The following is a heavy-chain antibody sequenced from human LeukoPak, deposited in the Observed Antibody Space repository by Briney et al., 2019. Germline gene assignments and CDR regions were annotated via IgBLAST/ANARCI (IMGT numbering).Heavy chain of an antibody. V-gene: IGHV3-7*01. CDR3: VRQMIRFWFDP. Sequence: GGSLRLSCAASGFTFSNYWMTWVRRAPGKGLEWVADINPDGSQKYSVDSVKGRFTISRDNAKNSLFLQMNSLRAEDTAVYYCVRQMIRFWFDPWGQGTQVTVSS. J-gene: IGHJ5*02. D-gene: IGHD3-16*01. CDR2: INPDGSQK. CDR1: GFTFSNYW.